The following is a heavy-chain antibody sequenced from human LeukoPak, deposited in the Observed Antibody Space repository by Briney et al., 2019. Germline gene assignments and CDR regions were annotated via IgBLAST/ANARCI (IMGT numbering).Heavy chain of an antibody. J-gene: IGHJ4*02. D-gene: IGHD2-15*01. CDR2: IYHSGRT. V-gene: IGHV4-38-2*02. Sequence: SETLSLTCTASGYSISSGYYWGWIRQPPGEGLEWIGSIYHSGRTNFNPSLKSRVTISVDKSKNQFSLRLNSVTAADTAVYYCARWXXXXTFDYWGQGTLVTVSS. CDR1: GYSISSGYY. CDR3: ARWXXXXTFDY.